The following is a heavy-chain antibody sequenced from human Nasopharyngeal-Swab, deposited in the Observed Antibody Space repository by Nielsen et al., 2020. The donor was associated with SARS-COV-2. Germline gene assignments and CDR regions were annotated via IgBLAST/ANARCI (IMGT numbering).Heavy chain of an antibody. J-gene: IGHJ2*01. CDR1: GFTFSAYD. D-gene: IGHD4-17*01. V-gene: IGHV3-48*03. CDR3: ARDGNLRTVRYFDL. CDR2: ISSTGSTI. Sequence: GESLNISCAASGFTFSAYDMNWVRQAPGKGLEWVSYISSTGSTINYADSVKGRVTISRDNAKNSLYLQMNSLRAEDTAVYYCARDGNLRTVRYFDLWGRGSLVTVSS.